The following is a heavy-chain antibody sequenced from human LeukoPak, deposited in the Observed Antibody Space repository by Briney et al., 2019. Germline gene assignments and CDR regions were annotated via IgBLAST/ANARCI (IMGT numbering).Heavy chain of an antibody. V-gene: IGHV1-18*01. CDR2: ISAYNGNT. D-gene: IGHD2-2*02. CDR3: ARVAVGYCSSTSCYTLGYYYYYMDV. J-gene: IGHJ6*03. CDR1: GYTFTSYG. Sequence: ASVKVSCKASGYTFTSYGISWVRQAPGQGLEWMGWISAYNGNTNYAQKLQGRVTMTTDTSTSTAYMELRSLRSDDTAVYYCARVAVGYCSSTSCYTLGYYYYYMDVWGKGTTVTVSS.